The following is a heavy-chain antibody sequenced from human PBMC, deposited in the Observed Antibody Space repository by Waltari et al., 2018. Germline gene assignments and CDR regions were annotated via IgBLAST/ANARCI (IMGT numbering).Heavy chain of an antibody. Sequence: QVRLRESGPGLVKPSETLSLTCAVSGASVASAAHYWGWIRQSPERGLEWIGTRYFTGTTHYNPSLRSRVTISADTSRDQFSVRVNSVTAADTAVYYCAGTDLHTKIAFDSWGQGTQVTVSA. CDR2: RYFTGTT. CDR3: AGTDLHTKIAFDS. V-gene: IGHV4-39*01. CDR1: GASVASAAHY. D-gene: IGHD2-21*01. J-gene: IGHJ4*02.